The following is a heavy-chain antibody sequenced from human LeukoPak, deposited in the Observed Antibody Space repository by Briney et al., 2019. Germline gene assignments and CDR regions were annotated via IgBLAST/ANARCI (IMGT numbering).Heavy chain of an antibody. CDR1: GGTISSYY. V-gene: IGHV4-4*07. D-gene: IGHD3-10*01. Sequence: PSETLSLTCTVSGGTISSYYWSWIRQPAGKGLEWIGRVYSSGSTDYNPSLKGRVTMSVDTSKNKFSLKLSCVTAADTAVYYCARDSGTTGEVKFDPWGQGTLVTVSS. J-gene: IGHJ5*02. CDR2: VYSSGST. CDR3: ARDSGTTGEVKFDP.